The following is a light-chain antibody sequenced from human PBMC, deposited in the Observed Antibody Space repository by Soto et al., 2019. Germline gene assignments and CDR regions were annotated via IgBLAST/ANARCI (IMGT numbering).Light chain of an antibody. CDR2: AAS. Sequence: DIQMTQSPSSLSASVGDRVTITCRASQAINNFLAWLQQKPGKAPTSLIYAASSLQSGVPSKFRGSGSGTDFTLTISSLQPEDFGTYYCHQYHTYPWTFGQGTKVEIK. V-gene: IGKV1-16*02. CDR1: QAINNF. J-gene: IGKJ1*01. CDR3: HQYHTYPWT.